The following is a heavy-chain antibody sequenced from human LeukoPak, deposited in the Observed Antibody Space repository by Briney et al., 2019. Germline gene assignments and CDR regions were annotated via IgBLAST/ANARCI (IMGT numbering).Heavy chain of an antibody. CDR3: ARDPAGPDCTTTTCWFDP. CDR2: ISAYSGNT. CDR1: GHTFTSYG. D-gene: IGHD2-8*01. V-gene: IGHV1-18*01. J-gene: IGHJ5*02. Sequence: GASVKVSCKASGHTFTSYGISWVRQAPGQGLEWMGWISAYSGNTAYAQKFQGRVTMTTDTSTSTVYMELRSLVSDDTAVYYCARDPAGPDCTTTTCWFDPWGQGSLVTVSS.